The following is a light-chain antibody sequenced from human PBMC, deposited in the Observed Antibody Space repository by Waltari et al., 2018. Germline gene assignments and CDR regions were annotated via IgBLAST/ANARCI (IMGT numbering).Light chain of an antibody. Sequence: DVVLTQSPLSLPVTLGQPASIYCSSSQSLVYSDGNIYLSWFHQRPGQSPRRLIHKVSNRNSGVPDRFSGSGSHSDFTLRISRVEAEDIGFYFCMQGTHWPWTFGQGTRVEIK. CDR3: MQGTHWPWT. J-gene: IGKJ1*01. CDR1: QSLVYSDGNIY. V-gene: IGKV2-30*01. CDR2: KVS.